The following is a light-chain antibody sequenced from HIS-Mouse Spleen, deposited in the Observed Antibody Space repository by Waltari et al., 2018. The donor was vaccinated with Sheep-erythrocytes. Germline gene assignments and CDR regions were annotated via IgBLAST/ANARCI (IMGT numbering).Light chain of an antibody. J-gene: IGLJ1*01. V-gene: IGLV2-11*01. CDR1: RSDVGGYNY. Sequence: QSALTQPRSVSGSPGPPVTIPCTGTRSDVGGYNYVSCHQQHPGKAPKLMIYDVIKRPSWVPVRVSGSKSGNTASLTISGLQAEDEADYYCCSYAGSYNHVFATGTKVTVL. CDR3: CSYAGSYNHV. CDR2: DVI.